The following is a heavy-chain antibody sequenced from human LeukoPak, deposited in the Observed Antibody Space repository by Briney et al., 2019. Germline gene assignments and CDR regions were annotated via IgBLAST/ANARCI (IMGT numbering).Heavy chain of an antibody. D-gene: IGHD4-17*01. CDR1: GGSISSSSYY. CDR3: ARVEGVTTTLFDY. J-gene: IGHJ4*02. Sequence: SETLSLTCTVSGGSISSSSYYWGWLRQPPGKGLEWIGSIYYSGSTYYNPSLKSRVTISVDTSKNQFSLKLSSVTAADTAVYYCARVEGVTTTLFDYWGQGTLVTVSS. V-gene: IGHV4-39*07. CDR2: IYYSGST.